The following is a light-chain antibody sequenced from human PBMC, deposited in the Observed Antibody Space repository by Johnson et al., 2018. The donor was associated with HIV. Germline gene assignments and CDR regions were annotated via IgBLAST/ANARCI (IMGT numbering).Light chain of an antibody. J-gene: IGLJ1*01. CDR2: DNN. CDR1: ISNIGNNY. Sequence: QSVLTQPPSVSAAPGQKVTISCSGSISNIGNNYVSWYQQLPGTAPKLLIYDNNKRPSGIPDRFSGSKSGTSAPLGITGLQTGDEADYYCATSDSCLRAGVANYVFGTGTKVTVL. V-gene: IGLV1-51*01. CDR3: ATSDSCLRAGVANYV.